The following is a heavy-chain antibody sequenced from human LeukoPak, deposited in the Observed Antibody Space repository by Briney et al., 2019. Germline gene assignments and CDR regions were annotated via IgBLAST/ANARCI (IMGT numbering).Heavy chain of an antibody. CDR2: IYSGGET. Sequence: GGSLRLSCAASGVSVSSNFMIWVRQAPGKGLEWVSLIYSGGETSYADSVKGRLSISRDNSKNTLYLQMNSLRVEDTAVYYCTRDPPAVAINTYAWGRGTLVTVSS. D-gene: IGHD6-13*01. V-gene: IGHV3-66*01. J-gene: IGHJ5*02. CDR3: TRDPPAVAINTYA. CDR1: GVSVSSNF.